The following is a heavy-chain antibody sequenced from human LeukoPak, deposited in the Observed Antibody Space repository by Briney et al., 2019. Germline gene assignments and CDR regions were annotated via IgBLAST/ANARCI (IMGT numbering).Heavy chain of an antibody. CDR2: IYTGGNS. D-gene: IGHD3-9*01. V-gene: IGHV4-4*07. CDR3: ARLDLTGYFIDY. J-gene: IGHJ4*02. Sequence: PSETLSLTCTVSDGSISIYYWSWIRQPTGKGLEWIGRIYTGGNSNYNPSLKSRVTMSVDTSKNQFSLKLSSVTAADTAVYYCARLDLTGYFIDYWGQGTLVTVSS. CDR1: DGSISIYY.